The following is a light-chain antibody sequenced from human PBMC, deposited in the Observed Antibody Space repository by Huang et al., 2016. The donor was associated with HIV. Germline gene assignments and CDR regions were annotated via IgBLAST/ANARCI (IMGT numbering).Light chain of an antibody. V-gene: IGKV3D-15*01. J-gene: IGKJ1*01. Sequence: IVMTQSPVTLSVSPGERATLSCRASAGVSNNVAWYQQRPGQTPRVLIPGASTRHTGVPAKVSGRGSGTEFTLTITNLQPEESAVYYCQHYNNWPPWTFGPGTQVEI. CDR3: QHYNNWPPWT. CDR1: AGVSNN. CDR2: GAS.